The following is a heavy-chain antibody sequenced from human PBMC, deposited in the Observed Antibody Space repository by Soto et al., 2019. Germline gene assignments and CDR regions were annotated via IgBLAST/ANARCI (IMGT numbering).Heavy chain of an antibody. V-gene: IGHV1-69*13. CDR1: AGTFSSYS. Sequence: SVKGSCKASAGTFSSYSISWVRQAPGQGLEWMGGINPIFGTANYAQKFQGRVTITADEPTSTAYTELSSLRSEDTAVYYCARGRYDYIWGSYPDYWGQGTLVTVSS. CDR3: ARGRYDYIWGSYPDY. D-gene: IGHD3-16*02. J-gene: IGHJ4*02. CDR2: INPIFGTA.